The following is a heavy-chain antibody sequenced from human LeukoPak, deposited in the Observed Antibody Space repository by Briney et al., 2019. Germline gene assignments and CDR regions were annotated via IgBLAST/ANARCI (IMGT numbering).Heavy chain of an antibody. CDR1: SGSISSGAYY. V-gene: IGHV4-31*03. J-gene: IGHJ4*02. D-gene: IGHD5-24*01. Sequence: PSETLSLTCPVSSGSISSGAYYWSWIRQHPGKGLEWIGYIYYSGSTYYNPSLKSRVTISVDTSKNQFSLKLSSVTAADTAVYYCARGVRWLQLSYFDYWGQGTLVTVSS. CDR2: IYYSGST. CDR3: ARGVRWLQLSYFDY.